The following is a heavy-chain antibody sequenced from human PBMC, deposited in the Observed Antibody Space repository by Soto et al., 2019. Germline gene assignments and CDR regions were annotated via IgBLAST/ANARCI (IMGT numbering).Heavy chain of an antibody. V-gene: IGHV4-59*02. CDR2: MYFGGSF. CDR3: ARSYYDSTGFAVGP. J-gene: IGHJ5*02. D-gene: IGHD3-10*01. CDR1: GASVSSGY. Sequence: QTQLQESGPGLVKPSETLSLNCTVSGASVSSGYWSWIRQPPGKGLEWIGFMYFGGSFNYNPSLTSRVTISVDPSNNQFSVKLTSVTAADTAVYYCARSYYDSTGFAVGPWGQGTLVTVSS.